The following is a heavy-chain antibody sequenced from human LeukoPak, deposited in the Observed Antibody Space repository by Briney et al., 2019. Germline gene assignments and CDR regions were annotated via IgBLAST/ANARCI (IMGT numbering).Heavy chain of an antibody. CDR2: ISDIGSI. Sequence: SETLSLTCTVSGGSISSYYWSWIRQPPGKGLEWIAYISDIGSINHNPSLKSRVTISLDTSKDQFSLKLSSVTAADTAVYYCAGHHPRNTVDFWGQGTLVTVSS. D-gene: IGHD2/OR15-2a*01. CDR3: AGHHPRNTVDF. V-gene: IGHV4-59*08. J-gene: IGHJ4*02. CDR1: GGSISSYY.